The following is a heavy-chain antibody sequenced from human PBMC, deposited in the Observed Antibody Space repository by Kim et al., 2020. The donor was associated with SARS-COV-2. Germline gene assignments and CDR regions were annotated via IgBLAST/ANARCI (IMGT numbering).Heavy chain of an antibody. CDR1: GSTVSSDF. CDR3: ANRGF. J-gene: IGHJ4*02. D-gene: IGHD3-10*01. CDR2: IYSGGDT. V-gene: IGHV3-53*01. Sequence: GGSLRLSCVVSGSTVSSDFMKWVRQAPGKGLEWVSIIYSGGDTSYTDAVKGRFTISGSYSKNTLFLQMNNLRVENTAFYYCANRGFWGQGTLVTVSA.